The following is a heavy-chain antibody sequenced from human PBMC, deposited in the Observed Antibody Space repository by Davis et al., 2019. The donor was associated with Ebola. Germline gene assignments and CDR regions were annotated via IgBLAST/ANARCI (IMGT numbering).Heavy chain of an antibody. D-gene: IGHD1-26*01. CDR2: IYSEGTT. CDR1: GFSVSSNY. V-gene: IGHV3-53*01. CDR3: GRCLISHYYRGPNYCYGMDV. Sequence: GGSLRLSCAASGFSVSSNYMSWFRPSPCPFLSFFSVIYSEGTTYFADSVKGRFAISRDNSKNTVYLQMNSMRAEDTAVYYCGRCLISHYYRGPNYCYGMDVWGKGTTVTVSS. J-gene: IGHJ6*04.